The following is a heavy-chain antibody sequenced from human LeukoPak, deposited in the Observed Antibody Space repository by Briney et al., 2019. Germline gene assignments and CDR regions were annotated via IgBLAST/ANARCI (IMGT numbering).Heavy chain of an antibody. CDR1: GGSISSYY. Sequence: PSETLSLTCTVSGGSISSYYWGWIRQPPGKGLEWIGYIYSSVSTNYNPSLKRRVKISVGRSKNQYYLKLSSVTAADTAVHYCERQGDSRWYSGDYYYVGDVW. D-gene: IGHD6-13*01. CDR2: IYSSVST. J-gene: IGHJ6*01. CDR3: ERQGDSRWYSGDYYYVGDV. V-gene: IGHV4-59*08.